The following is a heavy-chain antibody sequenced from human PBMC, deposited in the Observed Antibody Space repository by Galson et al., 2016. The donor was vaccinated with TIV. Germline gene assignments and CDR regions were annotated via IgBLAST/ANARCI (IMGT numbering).Heavy chain of an antibody. CDR1: GYTFAAYY. J-gene: IGHJ5*02. CDR2: INANSGDT. V-gene: IGHV1-2*02. CDR3: ARDRTGTTWFDP. D-gene: IGHD1-7*01. Sequence: SVKVSCKASGYTFAAYYVHWVRQAPGQGLEWMGWINANSGDTTYAQMFQDRATMTTDTSANTVYMELNSLTPEDTAVYFCARDRTGTTWFDPWGQGTLVTVSS.